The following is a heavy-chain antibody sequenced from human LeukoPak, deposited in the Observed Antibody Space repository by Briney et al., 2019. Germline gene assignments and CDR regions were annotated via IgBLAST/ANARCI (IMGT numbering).Heavy chain of an antibody. D-gene: IGHD3-3*01. V-gene: IGHV1-2*02. Sequence: GASVKVSCKASGYTFTGYYMHWVRQAPGQGLEWMGWINPNSGGTNYAQKFQGRVTMTRDTSISTAYMELSRLRSDDTAVYYCARAARTIFGVVSNYYYGMDVWGQGTTVTVSS. CDR3: ARAARTIFGVVSNYYYGMDV. CDR2: INPNSGGT. J-gene: IGHJ6*02. CDR1: GYTFTGYY.